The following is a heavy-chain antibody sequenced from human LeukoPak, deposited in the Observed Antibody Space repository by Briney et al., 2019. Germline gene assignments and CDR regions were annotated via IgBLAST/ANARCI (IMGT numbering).Heavy chain of an antibody. Sequence: SETLSLTCTVSGGSISSNSCYWGWIRQPPGKGLEWIGSIYYSGSTYYNPSLKSRVTISADTSKNQFSLKLSSVTAADTAVYYCARHPDGYLTWSDYWGQGTLVTVSS. CDR2: IYYSGST. D-gene: IGHD5-24*01. CDR3: ARHPDGYLTWSDY. V-gene: IGHV4-39*01. CDR1: GGSISSNSCY. J-gene: IGHJ4*02.